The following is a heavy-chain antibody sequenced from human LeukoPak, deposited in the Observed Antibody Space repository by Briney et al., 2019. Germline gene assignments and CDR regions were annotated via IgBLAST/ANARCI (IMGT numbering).Heavy chain of an antibody. CDR3: TTDPQSSPFDP. CDR2: IKSKTDGGTT. Sequence: GGSLRLSCAASGFTFRNAWMSWVRQAPGKGLEWVGRIKSKTDGGTTDYAAPVKGRFTISRDDSKNTLYLQMNSLKTEDTAVYYCTTDPQSSPFDPWGQGTLVTVSS. J-gene: IGHJ5*02. D-gene: IGHD6-13*01. V-gene: IGHV3-15*01. CDR1: GFTFRNAW.